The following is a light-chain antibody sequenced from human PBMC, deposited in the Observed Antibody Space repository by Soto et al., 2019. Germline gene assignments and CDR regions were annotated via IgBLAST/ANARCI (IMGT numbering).Light chain of an antibody. CDR3: SSFTTSSHVV. V-gene: IGLV2-14*03. CDR2: AVS. CDR1: SSDIGADNS. J-gene: IGLJ2*01. Sequence: QSVLTQPASVSGSPGQSITISFTGTSSDIGADNSVSWYQQHPGKAPQLMIYAVSHRPSRVSSRFSGSKSGNTISLTISGIQAEDEADYYCSSFTTSSHVVFGGGTKLTVL.